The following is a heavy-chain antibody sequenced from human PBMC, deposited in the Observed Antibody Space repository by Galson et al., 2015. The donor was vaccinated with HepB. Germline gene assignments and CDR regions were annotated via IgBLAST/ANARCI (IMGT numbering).Heavy chain of an antibody. Sequence: SVKVSCKASGYTFTQYGITWVRQAPGQGLEWMGWVSGYNDNTNYSQKFQGRVTMTSDTSSTTAYTELRSLRSDDTAVFYCARARYGTSAPDYWGQRTLVTVSS. D-gene: IGHD6-13*01. CDR2: VSGYNDNT. CDR3: ARARYGTSAPDY. V-gene: IGHV1-18*01. J-gene: IGHJ4*02. CDR1: GYTFTQYG.